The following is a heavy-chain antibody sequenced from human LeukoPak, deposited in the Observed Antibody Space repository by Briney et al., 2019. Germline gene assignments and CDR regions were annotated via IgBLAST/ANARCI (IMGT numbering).Heavy chain of an antibody. CDR3: AKFAYYYDSSGYEV. V-gene: IGHV3-33*06. CDR1: GFTFSSYG. J-gene: IGHJ4*02. Sequence: GGSLRLSCAASGFTFSSYGMHWVRQAPGKGLEWVAVIWYDGSNKYYADSVKGRFTISRDNSKSTLYLQMNSLRAEDTAVYYCAKFAYYYDSSGYEVWGQGTLVTVSS. D-gene: IGHD3-22*01. CDR2: IWYDGSNK.